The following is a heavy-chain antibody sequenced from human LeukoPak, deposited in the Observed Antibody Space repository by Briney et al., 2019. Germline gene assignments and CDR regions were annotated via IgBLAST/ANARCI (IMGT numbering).Heavy chain of an antibody. CDR1: GFTFSSYN. D-gene: IGHD4-11*01. V-gene: IGHV3-48*01. J-gene: IGHJ4*02. CDR2: ISSSSNTI. Sequence: GGSLRLSCAASGFTFSSYNMNWVRQAPGKGLEWVSSISSSSNTIYYADSVKGRFTISRDNAKNSLYLQMNSLRAEDTAVYYCARESTEVFDYWGQGTLVTVSS. CDR3: ARESTEVFDY.